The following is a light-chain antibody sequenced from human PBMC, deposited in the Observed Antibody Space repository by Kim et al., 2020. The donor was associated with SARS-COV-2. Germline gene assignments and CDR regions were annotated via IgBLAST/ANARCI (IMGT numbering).Light chain of an antibody. Sequence: GQRVTTSCPGSSSNIGSSYVDWYQQLPGTAPKLLIYRNNQRPSGFPERCSASNSGNTATLTIGRVEAGDEADYYCQVWDTGTYHVVFGGGTQLTVL. J-gene: IGLJ2*01. CDR3: QVWDTGTYHVV. V-gene: IGLV1-47*01. CDR1: SSNIGSSY. CDR2: RNN.